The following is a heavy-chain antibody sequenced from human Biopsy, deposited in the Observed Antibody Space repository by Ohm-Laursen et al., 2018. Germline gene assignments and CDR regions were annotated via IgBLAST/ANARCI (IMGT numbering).Heavy chain of an antibody. CDR2: IIPIVDIV. Sequence: ASVKVSCKASGDTFNKYGIFWVRQAPGQGLEWMGRIIPIVDIVNYAQRFQGRVTMTADKSTSTAYLDLSSLISEDTAVYYCARGGSGSGYYGMDVWGQGTTVIV. CDR1: GDTFNKYG. CDR3: ARGGSGSGYYGMDV. D-gene: IGHD3-10*01. V-gene: IGHV1-69*04. J-gene: IGHJ6*02.